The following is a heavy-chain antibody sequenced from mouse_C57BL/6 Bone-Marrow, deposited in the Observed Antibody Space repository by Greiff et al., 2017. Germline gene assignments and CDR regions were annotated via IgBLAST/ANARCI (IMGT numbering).Heavy chain of an antibody. V-gene: IGHV1-4*01. CDR2: INPSGGYT. CDR3: ARVGSYWYFDV. Sequence: VKLMESGAELARPGASVKMSCKASGYTFTSYTMHWVQQRPGQGLEWIGSINPSGGYTKYPQKFKDPATLTADKSSSTAYMERRSLTSEDSAVXFCARVGSYWYFDVWGTGTTVTVSS. CDR1: GYTFTSYT. J-gene: IGHJ1*03. D-gene: IGHD4-1*01.